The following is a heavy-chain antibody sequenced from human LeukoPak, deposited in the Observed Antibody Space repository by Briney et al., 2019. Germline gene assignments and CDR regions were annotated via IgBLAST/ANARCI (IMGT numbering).Heavy chain of an antibody. CDR2: ISSSGSTI. J-gene: IGHJ4*02. CDR3: ARAWGSGSYFNY. CDR1: GFTFSSYE. Sequence: PGGSLRLSCAASGFTFSSYEMNWVRQAPGKGLEWVSYISSSGSTIYYADSVKGRFTISRDNAKNSLYLQMNSLRAEDTAVYYCARAWGSGSYFNYWGQGTLVTVSS. D-gene: IGHD3-10*01. V-gene: IGHV3-48*03.